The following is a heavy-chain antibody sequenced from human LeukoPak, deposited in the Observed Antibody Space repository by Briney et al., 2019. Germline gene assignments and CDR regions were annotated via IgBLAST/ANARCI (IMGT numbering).Heavy chain of an antibody. CDR3: ARRHSNNWPFDY. Sequence: GGSLRLSCAASGFTFSDYYMTWIRQAPGKGPEWVSYISGSGSTIYDADSVKGRFTISRDNAKNSLYLQMNSLRAEDTAVYYCARRHSNNWPFDYWGQGTLVTVSS. V-gene: IGHV3-11*01. CDR2: ISGSGSTI. D-gene: IGHD6-13*01. CDR1: GFTFSDYY. J-gene: IGHJ4*02.